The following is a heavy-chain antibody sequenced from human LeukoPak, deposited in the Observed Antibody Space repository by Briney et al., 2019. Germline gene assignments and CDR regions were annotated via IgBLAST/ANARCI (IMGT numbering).Heavy chain of an antibody. CDR3: ARNPTKIPYGGPPFFDS. CDR2: IRYDGSNK. D-gene: IGHD4-23*01. Sequence: GGSLRLSCAASGFTFSSYGMHWVRQAPGKGLEWVAFIRYDGSNKYYADSVKGRFTISRDNSKNALYLQMNSLRAEDTAVYYCARNPTKIPYGGPPFFDSGAQGPLAPVPP. J-gene: IGHJ4*02. CDR1: GFTFSSYG. V-gene: IGHV3-30*02.